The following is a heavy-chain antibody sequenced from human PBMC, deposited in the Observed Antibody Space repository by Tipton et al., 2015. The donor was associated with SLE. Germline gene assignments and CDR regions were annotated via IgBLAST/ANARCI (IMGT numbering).Heavy chain of an antibody. V-gene: IGHV4-34*12. CDR2: IFHSGRS. J-gene: IGHJ3*02. Sequence: TLSLTCAVDGGSLSGYWWSWIRQPPGKGLEWIGEIFHSGRSNYNPSLKSRITISVDTSKNQFSLKLNSVTAADTAVYYCARDRGSLGAFDIWGQGTMVTVSS. CDR3: ARDRGSLGAFDI. D-gene: IGHD2-15*01. CDR1: GGSLSGYW.